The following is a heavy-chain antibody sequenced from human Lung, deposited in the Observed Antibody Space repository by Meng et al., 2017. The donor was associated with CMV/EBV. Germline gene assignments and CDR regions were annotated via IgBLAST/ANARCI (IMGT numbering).Heavy chain of an antibody. CDR1: GGSFSGYD. D-gene: IGHD3-22*01. CDR3: ARGSSRVTMIVVVFTAASLAYDS. Sequence: SETLSLTCAVYGGSFSGYDWTWIRQSPGKGLEWIGEVQHRGSPNYNRSLKSRLTRPLDTSKKQLSLTLKSVTAADTAVYYWARGSSRVTMIVVVFTAASLAYDSWGQGTLVTVSS. J-gene: IGHJ4*02. V-gene: IGHV4-34*01. CDR2: VQHRGSP.